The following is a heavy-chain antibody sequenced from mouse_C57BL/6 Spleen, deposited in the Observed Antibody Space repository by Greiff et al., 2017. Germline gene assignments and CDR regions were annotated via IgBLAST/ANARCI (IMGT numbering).Heavy chain of an antibody. V-gene: IGHV1-7*01. J-gene: IGHJ4*01. CDR1: GYTFTSYW. CDR3: GLYGKDYAMDY. Sequence: QVQLQQSGAELAKPGASVKLSCKASGYTFTSYWMHWVKQRPGQGLEWIGYINPSSGYTKYNQKFKDKATFTADKSSSTAYMLLSSLTYEESAVYYCGLYGKDYAMDYWGQGTSVTVSS. CDR2: INPSSGYT. D-gene: IGHD1-1*01.